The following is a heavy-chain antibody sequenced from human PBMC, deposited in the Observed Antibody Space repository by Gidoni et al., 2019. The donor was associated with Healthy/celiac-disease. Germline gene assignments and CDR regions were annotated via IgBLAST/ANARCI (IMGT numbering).Heavy chain of an antibody. CDR3: ARALSTMVRGVRDYYYGMDV. CDR1: GFTFSSYE. CDR2: ISSSGSTI. J-gene: IGHJ6*02. D-gene: IGHD3-10*01. V-gene: IGHV3-48*03. Sequence: EVQLVESGGGLVQPGGSLRLSCAASGFTFSSYEMNWVRQAPGKGLEWVSYISSSGSTIYYADSVKGRFTISRDNAKNSLYLQMNSLRAEDTAVYYCARALSTMVRGVRDYYYGMDVWGQGTTVTVSS.